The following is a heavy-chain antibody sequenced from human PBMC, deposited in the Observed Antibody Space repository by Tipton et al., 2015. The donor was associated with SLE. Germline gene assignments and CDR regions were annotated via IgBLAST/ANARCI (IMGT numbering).Heavy chain of an antibody. D-gene: IGHD6-13*01. V-gene: IGHV4-39*07. Sequence: TLSLTCTVSGGSISSSSYYWGWIRQPPGKGLEWIGEINHSGSTNYNPSLKSRVTISVDTAKNQFSLKLSSVTAADTAVYYCARGPGSRGDYWGQGTLVTVSS. J-gene: IGHJ4*02. CDR2: INHSGST. CDR3: ARGPGSRGDY. CDR1: GGSISSSSYY.